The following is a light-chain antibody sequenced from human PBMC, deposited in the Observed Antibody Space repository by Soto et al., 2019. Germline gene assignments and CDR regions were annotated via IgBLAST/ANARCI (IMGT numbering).Light chain of an antibody. CDR1: QSVSNY. CDR3: QQYHNWPPFT. J-gene: IGKJ2*01. CDR2: GAS. Sequence: DIVVTQSPATLSLSPGERVTLSCRASQSVSNYLAWYQQKPGQPPRLLIYGASTRATGVPARFSGSGSGTEFTLTIGSLQSEDFAFYYCQQYHNWPPFTFGQGTKLEIK. V-gene: IGKV3-15*01.